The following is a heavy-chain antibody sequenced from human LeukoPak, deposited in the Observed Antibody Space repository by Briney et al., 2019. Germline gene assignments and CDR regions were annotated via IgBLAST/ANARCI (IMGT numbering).Heavy chain of an antibody. Sequence: GASVKVSCKASGYIFTSHYMHWVRQAPGQGLEWMGIIRPTGGNTDFTQKFQGRVTMTRDTSTSTVYMELSSLRSEDTAVYYCARGGVVVPAAYLYYYYYGMDVWGQGTTVTVSS. CDR1: GYIFTSHY. CDR2: IRPTGGNT. CDR3: ARGGVVVPAAYLYYYYYGMDV. D-gene: IGHD2-2*01. V-gene: IGHV1-46*01. J-gene: IGHJ6*02.